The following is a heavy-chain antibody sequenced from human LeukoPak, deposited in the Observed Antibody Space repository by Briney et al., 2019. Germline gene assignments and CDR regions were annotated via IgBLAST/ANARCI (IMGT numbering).Heavy chain of an antibody. CDR2: ISSSSSYI. CDR3: ANFIAVAGTGHDAFDI. CDR1: GFTFSSYS. V-gene: IGHV3-21*01. D-gene: IGHD6-19*01. J-gene: IGHJ3*02. Sequence: GGSLRLSCAASGFTFSSYSMNWVRQAPGMGLEWVSSISSSSSYIYYADSVKGRFTISRDNAKKSLYLQMNSLRAEDTAVYYCANFIAVAGTGHDAFDIWGQGTMVTVSS.